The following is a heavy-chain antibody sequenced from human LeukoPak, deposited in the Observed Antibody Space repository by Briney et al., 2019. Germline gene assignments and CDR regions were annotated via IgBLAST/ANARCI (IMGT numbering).Heavy chain of an antibody. D-gene: IGHD2-21*02. J-gene: IGHJ5*02. V-gene: IGHV1-69*04. CDR2: IIPILGIA. Sequence: APGKVSCKAFEGTFSRYATSWVRQAPGQGLEWMGRIIPILGIANCAQKYQGRVRITADKSTSTAYMELSRLRSEDTAVYDCARDRARDIVVVTAIGRWFDPWGQGTLVTVSS. CDR1: EGTFSRYA. CDR3: ARDRARDIVVVTAIGRWFDP.